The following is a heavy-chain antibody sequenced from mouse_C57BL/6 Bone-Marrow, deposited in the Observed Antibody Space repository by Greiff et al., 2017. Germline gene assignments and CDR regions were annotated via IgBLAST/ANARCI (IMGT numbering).Heavy chain of an antibody. CDR1: GYTFTSYW. V-gene: IGHV1-64*01. Sequence: QVQLQQPGAELVKPGASVKLSCKASGYTFTSYWMHWVKQRPGQGLEWVGMIRPNSGSTNYDEKLKSKATLTVDKSSSTAYMQLSSLTSEDSAVYYCARKGGAWFAYWGQGTLVTVSA. J-gene: IGHJ3*01. CDR3: ARKGGAWFAY. CDR2: IRPNSGST.